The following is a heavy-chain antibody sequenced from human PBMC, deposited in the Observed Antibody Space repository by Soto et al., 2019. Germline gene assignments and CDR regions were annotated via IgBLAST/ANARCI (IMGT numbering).Heavy chain of an antibody. V-gene: IGHV4-30-2*01. CDR1: GGSISSGGYS. J-gene: IGHJ6*02. Sequence: SLSVTCAVCGGSISSGGYSWSCIRQPPGKGLEWIGYIYHSGSTYYNPSLKSRVTISVDRSKNQFSLKLSSVTAADTAVYYCARALVITMLTHEAYYYGMDVWAQGTTVTVSS. CDR2: IYHSGST. CDR3: ARALVITMLTHEAYYYGMDV. D-gene: IGHD3-22*01.